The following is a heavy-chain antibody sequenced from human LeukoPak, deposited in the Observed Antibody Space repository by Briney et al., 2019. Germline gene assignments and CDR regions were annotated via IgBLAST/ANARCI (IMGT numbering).Heavy chain of an antibody. V-gene: IGHV3-30*02. Sequence: GGPLGLPCAASGFPFSSYGMHWVPRPPAKGLEGGAFIRYDGSNKYYADSVKGRFTISRDNSKNTLYLQMNSLRAEDTAVYYCAKPFPSSGYYDGVQYYFDYWGQGTLVTVSS. J-gene: IGHJ4*02. CDR2: IRYDGSNK. CDR3: AKPFPSSGYYDGVQYYFDY. D-gene: IGHD3-22*01. CDR1: GFPFSSYG.